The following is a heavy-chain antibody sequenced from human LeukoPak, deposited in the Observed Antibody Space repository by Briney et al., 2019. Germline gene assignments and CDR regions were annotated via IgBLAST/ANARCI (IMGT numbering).Heavy chain of an antibody. Sequence: ASVKVSCKASGYTFTSYGISWVRQAPGQGLEWMGWISAYNGNTNYAQKLQGRVTMTTDTSTSTAYMELRSLRSDDTAVYYCASSYCSGGSCDYYYYYMDVWGKGTTVTISS. D-gene: IGHD2-15*01. V-gene: IGHV1-18*01. CDR3: ASSYCSGGSCDYYYYYMDV. CDR1: GYTFTSYG. J-gene: IGHJ6*03. CDR2: ISAYNGNT.